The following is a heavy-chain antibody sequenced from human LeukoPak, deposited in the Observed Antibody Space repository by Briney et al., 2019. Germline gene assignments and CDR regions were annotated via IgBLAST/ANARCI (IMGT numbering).Heavy chain of an antibody. CDR3: ARGAYDSSGYYDY. CDR1: GFTFSRYG. CDR2: IWDDGSNK. D-gene: IGHD3-22*01. Sequence: GRPVRLPCAASGFTFSRYGMHWVRRAPGKALDWVSVIWDDGSNKYYADSVKGRFTISRDNSKNTLYLQMSSLRAEDTAVYYCARGAYDSSGYYDYWGQGTLVTVSS. V-gene: IGHV3-33*01. J-gene: IGHJ4*02.